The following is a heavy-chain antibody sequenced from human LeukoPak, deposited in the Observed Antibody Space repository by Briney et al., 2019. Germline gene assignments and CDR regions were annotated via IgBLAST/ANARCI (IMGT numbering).Heavy chain of an antibody. J-gene: IGHJ5*02. CDR3: ASYGSGSYRFDP. D-gene: IGHD3-10*01. CDR2: IHHSGST. V-gene: IGHV4-31*03. Sequence: SETLSLTCTVSGGSISSGNYYWSWIRQHPGKDLEWIGYIHHSGSTYYNPSLKSRVIISVDTSKNQLSLKLNSVTAADTAVYYCASYGSGSYRFDPWGQGTLVTVSS. CDR1: GGSISSGNYY.